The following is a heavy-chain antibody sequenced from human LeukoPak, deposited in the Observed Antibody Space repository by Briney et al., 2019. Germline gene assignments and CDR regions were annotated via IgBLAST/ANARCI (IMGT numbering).Heavy chain of an antibody. CDR1: GFTFSSYA. D-gene: IGHD2-15*01. CDR2: ISASGGST. Sequence: GGSLRLSCAASGFTFSSYAMSWVRQAPGKGLEWVSDISASGGSTYYADSVKGRFTISRDNSKNTLYLQMNSLRAEDTAVYYCARGAVVAATREFDYWGQGTLVTVSS. CDR3: ARGAVVAATREFDY. J-gene: IGHJ4*02. V-gene: IGHV3-23*01.